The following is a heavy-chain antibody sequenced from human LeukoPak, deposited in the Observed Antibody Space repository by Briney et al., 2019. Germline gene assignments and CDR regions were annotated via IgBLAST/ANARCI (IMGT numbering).Heavy chain of an antibody. CDR1: GFTFNNYA. D-gene: IGHD2-15*01. CDR2: ISSNGDST. V-gene: IGHV3-23*01. CDR3: ARGGPIYCSGDSCYPGDY. Sequence: GGSLRLSCAASGFTFNNYAMTWVRQAPGKGLEWVTTISSNGDSTYYADSVKGRLTISRDNSKNTLYLQMNSLRAEDTAVYYCARGGPIYCSGDSCYPGDYWGQGTLVTVSS. J-gene: IGHJ4*02.